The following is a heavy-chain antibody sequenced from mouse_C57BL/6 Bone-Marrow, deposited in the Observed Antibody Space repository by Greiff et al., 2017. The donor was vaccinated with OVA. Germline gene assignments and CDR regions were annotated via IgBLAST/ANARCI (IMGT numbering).Heavy chain of an antibody. CDR3: ATITTVVASDY. Sequence: VQLQQSGPVLVKPGASVKMSCKASGYTFTDYYMNWVKQSHGKSLEWIGVINPYNGGTSYNQKFKGKATLTVDKSSSTAYMELNSLTSEDSAVXYCATITTVVASDYWGQGTTLTVSS. CDR1: GYTFTDYY. CDR2: INPYNGGT. J-gene: IGHJ2*01. D-gene: IGHD1-1*01. V-gene: IGHV1-19*01.